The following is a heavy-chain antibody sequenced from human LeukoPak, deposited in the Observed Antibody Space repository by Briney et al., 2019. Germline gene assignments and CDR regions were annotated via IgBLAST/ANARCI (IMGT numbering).Heavy chain of an antibody. V-gene: IGHV1-2*02. Sequence: ASLKVSCKASLYTFTGYYMHWVRQAPGQGLEWMGWINPNRGGTNYAQKIQSRVTMTRHTPISTAYMELSRLRSDDPAVYYCASSGCSSISCYAVPDYYYYGMDVWGQGTTVTVSS. CDR1: LYTFTGYY. J-gene: IGHJ6*02. CDR2: INPNRGGT. D-gene: IGHD2-2*01. CDR3: ASSGCSSISCYAVPDYYYYGMDV.